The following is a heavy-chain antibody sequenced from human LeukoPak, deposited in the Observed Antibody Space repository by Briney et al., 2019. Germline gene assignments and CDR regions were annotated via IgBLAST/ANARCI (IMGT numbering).Heavy chain of an antibody. Sequence: PGGSLRLSCAASGFNFSTYGMHWVRQAPGKGLEWVALIWYDGSNKNYADSVKGRFTISRDNAKNSLYLQMNSLRAEDTAVYYCARGVGATSWSDYWGQGTLVTVSS. CDR1: GFNFSTYG. J-gene: IGHJ4*02. D-gene: IGHD1-26*01. CDR3: ARGVGATSWSDY. CDR2: IWYDGSNK. V-gene: IGHV3-33*01.